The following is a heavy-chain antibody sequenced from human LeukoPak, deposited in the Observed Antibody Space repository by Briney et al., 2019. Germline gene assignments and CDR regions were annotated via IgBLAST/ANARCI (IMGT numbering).Heavy chain of an antibody. Sequence: SETLSLTCAVYGGSFSGYYWGWIRQPPGKGLEWIGEINHSGSTNYNPSLKSRVTISVDTSKNQFSLKLSSVTAADTAVYYCARGVSIAALKPFDYWGQGTLVTVSS. J-gene: IGHJ4*02. CDR1: GGSFSGYY. V-gene: IGHV4-34*01. CDR2: INHSGST. D-gene: IGHD6-6*01. CDR3: ARGVSIAALKPFDY.